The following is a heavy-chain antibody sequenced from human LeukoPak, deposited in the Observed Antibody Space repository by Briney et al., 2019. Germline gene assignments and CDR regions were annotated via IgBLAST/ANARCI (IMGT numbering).Heavy chain of an antibody. D-gene: IGHD2-2*01. V-gene: IGHV3-21*01. CDR1: GFTFSSYS. Sequence: GGSLRLSCAASGFTFSSYSMNWVRQAPGKGLEWVSSISSSSSYIYYADSVKGRFTISRDNAKNSLYLQMNSLRAEDTAVYYCAREDHCSSTSCHSGTNDYWGQGTLVTVSS. CDR2: ISSSSSYI. J-gene: IGHJ4*02. CDR3: AREDHCSSTSCHSGTNDY.